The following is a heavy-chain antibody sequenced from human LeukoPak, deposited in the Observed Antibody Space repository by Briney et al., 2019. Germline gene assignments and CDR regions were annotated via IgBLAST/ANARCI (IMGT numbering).Heavy chain of an antibody. Sequence: GGSLRLSYAASGFTFSTYAMSWVRQAPGKGLEWVSSISASSGTTFYADSVRGRFTIARDNSKNTLSLEMKSLRAEDAAVYYCPRDRRVAASRAYFYCGLDVWGQGTTVTVSS. V-gene: IGHV3-23*01. CDR2: ISASSGTT. D-gene: IGHD2-15*01. CDR1: GFTFSTYA. J-gene: IGHJ6*02. CDR3: PRDRRVAASRAYFYCGLDV.